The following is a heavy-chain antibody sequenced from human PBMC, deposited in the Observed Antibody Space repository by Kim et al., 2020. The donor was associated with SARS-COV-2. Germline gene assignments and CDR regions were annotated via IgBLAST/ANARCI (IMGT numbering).Heavy chain of an antibody. CDR1: GYTFTSYD. J-gene: IGHJ6*02. V-gene: IGHV1-8*01. Sequence: ASVKVSCKASGYTFTSYDINWVRQATGQGLEWMGWMNPNSGNTGYAQKFQGRVTMTRNTSISTAYMELSSLRSEDTAVYYCARAFRALYYYYGMDVWGQGTTVTVSS. CDR3: ARAFRALYYYYGMDV. CDR2: MNPNSGNT.